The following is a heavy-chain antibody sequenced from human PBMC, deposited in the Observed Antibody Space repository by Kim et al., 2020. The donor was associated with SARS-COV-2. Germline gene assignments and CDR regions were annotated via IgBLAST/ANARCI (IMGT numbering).Heavy chain of an antibody. Sequence: SETLSLTCTVSGGSISSGGYYWSWIRQHPGKGLEWIGYIYYSGSTYYNPSLKSRVTISVDTSKNQFSLKLSSVTAADTAVYYCASSLHCSGGSCYYFDYWGQGTLVTVSS. CDR2: IYYSGST. CDR3: ASSLHCSGGSCYYFDY. D-gene: IGHD2-15*01. J-gene: IGHJ4*02. V-gene: IGHV4-31*03. CDR1: GGSISSGGYY.